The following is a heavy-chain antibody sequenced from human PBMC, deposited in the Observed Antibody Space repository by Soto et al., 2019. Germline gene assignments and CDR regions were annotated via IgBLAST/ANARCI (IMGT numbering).Heavy chain of an antibody. CDR2: ISWDGGST. J-gene: IGHJ4*02. Sequence: LRLSCAASGFTFDDYAMHWVRQAPGKGLEWVSLISWDGGSTYYADSVKGRFTISRDNSKNSLYLQMNSLRAEDTALYYCAKDSQDSNYFDYWGQGTLVTVSS. CDR3: AKDSQDSNYFDY. V-gene: IGHV3-43D*04. CDR1: GFTFDDYA. D-gene: IGHD4-4*01.